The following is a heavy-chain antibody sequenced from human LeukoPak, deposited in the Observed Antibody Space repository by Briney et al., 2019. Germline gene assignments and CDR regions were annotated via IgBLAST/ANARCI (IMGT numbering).Heavy chain of an antibody. CDR1: GFTFSNYW. D-gene: IGHD6-19*01. V-gene: IGHV3-74*01. Sequence: GGSLRLSCAASGFTFSNYWMHWVRQAPGKGLEWVSRINGDGGRTAYGDSAKGRFTISRDNAKKTIYLQMNTLRVDDTAVYYCAREVSRSGWYVSENWFDPWGQGTRVTVSS. CDR3: AREVSRSGWYVSENWFDP. CDR2: INGDGGRT. J-gene: IGHJ5*02.